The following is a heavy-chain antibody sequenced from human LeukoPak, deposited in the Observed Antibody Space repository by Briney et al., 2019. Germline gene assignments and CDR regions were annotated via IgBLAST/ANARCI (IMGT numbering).Heavy chain of an antibody. V-gene: IGHV3-7*01. CDR2: IKQDGSEK. J-gene: IGHJ6*03. Sequence: GGSLRLSCAASGFTFSSYWMSWVRQAPGKGLEWVANIKQDGSEKYYVDSVKGRFTISRDNAKNSLYLQMNSLRAEDTAVYYCAGECDFWSGYPLYYYYYYMDVWGKGTTVTVSS. D-gene: IGHD3-3*01. CDR1: GFTFSSYW. CDR3: AGECDFWSGYPLYYYYYYMDV.